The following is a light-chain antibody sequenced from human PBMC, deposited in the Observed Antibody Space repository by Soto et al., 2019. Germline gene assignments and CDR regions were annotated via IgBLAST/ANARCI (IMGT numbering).Light chain of an antibody. Sequence: DIQMTPPPSSLAASVGDRVTITCRASQSISRYLNWYQQKPGKAPTVLISGASSLQSGVPLRFSGSRSGTDFTLTISSMQSEDFASYYCQQSDSTPLTVGGGTEVEIK. CDR3: QQSDSTPLT. V-gene: IGKV1-39*01. CDR1: QSISRY. CDR2: GAS. J-gene: IGKJ4*02.